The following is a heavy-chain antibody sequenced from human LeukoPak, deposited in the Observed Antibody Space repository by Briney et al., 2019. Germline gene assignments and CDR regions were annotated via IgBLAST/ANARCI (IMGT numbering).Heavy chain of an antibody. Sequence: ASVKVSCKVSGYTLTELSMHWVRQAPGKGVEWMGGFDLADGGTIYAQKFQGRVTMTVDTSTDTSYMDLSSLKSDDTAVYFYAAGRAYSLFDYWGQGTLVTVSS. J-gene: IGHJ4*02. V-gene: IGHV1-24*01. D-gene: IGHD5-18*01. CDR3: AAGRAYSLFDY. CDR2: FDLADGGT. CDR1: GYTLTELS.